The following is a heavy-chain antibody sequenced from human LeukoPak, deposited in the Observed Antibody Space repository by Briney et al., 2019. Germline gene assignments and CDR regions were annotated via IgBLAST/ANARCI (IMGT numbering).Heavy chain of an antibody. CDR3: ARGTPDFDY. CDR1: GGSLSGYY. Sequence: SETLSLTCAVYGGSLSGYYWSWIRQPPGKGLEWIGEINHSGSTNYNPSLKSRVTISVDTSKNQFSLKLSSVTAADTAVYYCARGTPDFDYWGQGTLVTVSS. J-gene: IGHJ4*02. V-gene: IGHV4-34*01. CDR2: INHSGST.